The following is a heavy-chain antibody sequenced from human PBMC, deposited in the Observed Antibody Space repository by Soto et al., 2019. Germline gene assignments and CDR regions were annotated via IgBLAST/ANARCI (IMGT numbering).Heavy chain of an antibody. CDR1: GDTFTGYY. Sequence: QVQLVQSGAEVKKPGASVKVSCKASGDTFTGYYMHWVRQAPGQGLEWMGWISPNSGGTNYAQKFQGRVTITADKSASTAYMELSSLRSEDTAVYYCARVPYSSSWYRWFDPWGQGTLVTVSS. CDR3: ARVPYSSSWYRWFDP. D-gene: IGHD6-13*01. V-gene: IGHV1-2*02. CDR2: ISPNSGGT. J-gene: IGHJ5*02.